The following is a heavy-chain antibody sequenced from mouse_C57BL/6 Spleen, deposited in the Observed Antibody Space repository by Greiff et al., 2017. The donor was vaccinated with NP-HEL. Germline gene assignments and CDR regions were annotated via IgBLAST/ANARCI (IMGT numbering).Heavy chain of an antibody. D-gene: IGHD3-2*02. Sequence: QVQLQQPGAELVRPGTSVKLSCKASGYTFTSYWMHWVKQRPGQGLEWIGVIDPSDSYTNYNQKFKGKATLTVDTSSSTAYMQLSSLTSEDSAVYYCARSERDSSGYGFAYWGQGTLVTVSA. J-gene: IGHJ3*01. V-gene: IGHV1-59*01. CDR3: ARSERDSSGYGFAY. CDR2: IDPSDSYT. CDR1: GYTFTSYW.